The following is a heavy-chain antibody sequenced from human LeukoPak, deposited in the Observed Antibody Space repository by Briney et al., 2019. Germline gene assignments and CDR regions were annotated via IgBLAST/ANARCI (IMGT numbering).Heavy chain of an antibody. V-gene: IGHV3-49*04. Sequence: PGGSLRLSCTASGFTFGDYAMSWVRQAPGKGLEWVGFIRSKAYGGTTEYAASVKGRFTISRDDSKSIAYLQMNSLKTEDTAVYYCARDPIAVAGTGHGYWGQGTLVTVSS. CDR2: IRSKAYGGTT. CDR3: ARDPIAVAGTGHGY. J-gene: IGHJ4*02. D-gene: IGHD6-19*01. CDR1: GFTFGDYA.